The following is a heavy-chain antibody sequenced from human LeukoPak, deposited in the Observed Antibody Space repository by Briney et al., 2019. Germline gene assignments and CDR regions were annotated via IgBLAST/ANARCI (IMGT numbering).Heavy chain of an antibody. D-gene: IGHD2-2*01. V-gene: IGHV3-21*01. CDR2: ISSSSSYI. J-gene: IGHJ4*02. CDR1: GFTFSDYY. Sequence: KPGGSLRLSCAASGFTFSDYYMNWVRQAPGKGLEWVSSISSSSSYIYYADSVKGRFTISRDNAKNSLYLQMNSLRAEDTAVYYCARALGYCSSTICLSYDYWGQGTLVTVSS. CDR3: ARALGYCSSTICLSYDY.